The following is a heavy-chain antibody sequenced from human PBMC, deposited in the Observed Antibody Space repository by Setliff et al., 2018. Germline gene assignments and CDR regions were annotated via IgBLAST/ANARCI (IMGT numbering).Heavy chain of an antibody. V-gene: IGHV4-30-4*08. CDR1: GGSISSGDYY. CDR2: IYDSGST. J-gene: IGHJ4*02. CDR3: ARERRFSGYADY. Sequence: SETLSLTCTVSGGSISSGDYYWSWIRQPPGKGLEWIGYIYDSGSTYYNPSLKRRVTISVDTSKKQFSLKLSSVIAADTAVYYCARERRFSGYADYWGQGTLVTVSS. D-gene: IGHD5-12*01.